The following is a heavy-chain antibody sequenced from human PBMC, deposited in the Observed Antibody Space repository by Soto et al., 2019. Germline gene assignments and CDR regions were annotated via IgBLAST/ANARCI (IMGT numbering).Heavy chain of an antibody. CDR2: ISGSGGST. J-gene: IGHJ5*02. CDR1: GFTFRSYA. V-gene: IGHV3-23*01. D-gene: IGHD1-26*01. CDR3: AGSGSYDFPWFDP. Sequence: GGSLRLSCAACGFTFRSYAMSWVGQAPGKGLEWVSAISGSGGSTYYADSVKGRFTISRDNSKNTLYLQMNSLRAEDTAVYYCAGSGSYDFPWFDPWGQGTLVTVSS.